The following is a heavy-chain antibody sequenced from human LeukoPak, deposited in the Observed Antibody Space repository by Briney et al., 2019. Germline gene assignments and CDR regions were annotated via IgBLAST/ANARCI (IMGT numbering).Heavy chain of an antibody. J-gene: IGHJ6*03. CDR3: ARTTEGGYTYGYFYYYYMDV. D-gene: IGHD5-18*01. Sequence: MASETLSLTCAVSGGSISSSNWWSWVRQPPGKGLEWIGEIYHSGSTNYNPSLKSRVTISVDKSKNQFSLKLSSVTAADTAVYYCARTTEGGYTYGYFYYYYMDVWGKGTTVTISS. CDR1: GGSISSSNW. CDR2: IYHSGST. V-gene: IGHV4-4*02.